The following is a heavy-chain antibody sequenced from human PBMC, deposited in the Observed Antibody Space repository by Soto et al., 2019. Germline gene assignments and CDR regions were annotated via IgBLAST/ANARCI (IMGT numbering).Heavy chain of an antibody. CDR2: IYSGGST. Sequence: GGSLRLSCAASGFTVSSNYMSWVRQAPGKGLEWVSVIYSGGSTYYADSVKGRFTISRDNSKNTLYLQMNSLRAEDTAVYYCARGVGSGWYRWFDPWGQGTLVTVSS. J-gene: IGHJ5*02. V-gene: IGHV3-53*01. CDR3: ARGVGSGWYRWFDP. D-gene: IGHD6-19*01. CDR1: GFTVSSNY.